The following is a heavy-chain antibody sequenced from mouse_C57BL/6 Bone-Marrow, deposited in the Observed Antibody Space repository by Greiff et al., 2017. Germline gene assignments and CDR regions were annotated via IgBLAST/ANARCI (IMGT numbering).Heavy chain of an antibody. Sequence: QVQLQQSGAELARPGASVKLSCKASGYTFTSYGISWVKQRTGQGLEWIGEIYPRSGNTYYNEKFKGKATLTADKSSSTAYMELRSLTSEDSAVYVRARADYDGTFDVWGTGTTVTVSS. CDR3: ARADYDGTFDV. CDR1: GYTFTSYG. J-gene: IGHJ1*03. D-gene: IGHD1-1*01. CDR2: IYPRSGNT. V-gene: IGHV1-81*01.